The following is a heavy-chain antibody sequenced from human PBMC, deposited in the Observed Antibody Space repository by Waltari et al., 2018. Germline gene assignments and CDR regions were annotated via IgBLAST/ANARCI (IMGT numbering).Heavy chain of an antibody. Sequence: EVQLVQSGAEVKKPGESLKISCKGSGYSFTSYWIGWVRQMPGKGLEWMGIIYPGDSDTRYSPSFQGQVTISADKSISTAYLQWSSLKASDTAMYYCARQYVYSSGWSDAFDIWGQGTMVTVSS. D-gene: IGHD6-19*01. CDR1: GYSFTSYW. J-gene: IGHJ3*02. CDR2: IYPGDSDT. CDR3: ARQYVYSSGWSDAFDI. V-gene: IGHV5-51*01.